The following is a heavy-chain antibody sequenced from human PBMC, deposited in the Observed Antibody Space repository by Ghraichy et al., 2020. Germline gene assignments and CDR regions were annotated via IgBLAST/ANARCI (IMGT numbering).Heavy chain of an antibody. CDR3: AKGSVTVTTY. V-gene: IGHV3-7*03. J-gene: IGHJ4*02. Sequence: GGSLRLSCAASGFTFSAYWMHWVRQAPGKGLEWVSSIGPDGSEKQYVDSVKGRFTISRDNAKNSVFLQMNSLRAEDTAVYYCAKGSVTVTTYWGQGALVTVSS. D-gene: IGHD4-17*01. CDR1: GFTFSAYW. CDR2: IGPDGSEK.